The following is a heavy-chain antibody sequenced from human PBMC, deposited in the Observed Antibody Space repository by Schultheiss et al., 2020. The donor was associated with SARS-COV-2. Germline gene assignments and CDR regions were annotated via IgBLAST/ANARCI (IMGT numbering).Heavy chain of an antibody. V-gene: IGHV4-59*12. J-gene: IGHJ6*02. Sequence: SETLSLTCTVSGGSISSYYWSWIRQPPGKGLEWIGYIYYSGSTNYNPSLKSRVTISVDTSKNQFSLKLSSVTAADTAVYYCARVVIAVAALGGMDVWGQGTTVTVSS. CDR2: IYYSGST. D-gene: IGHD6-19*01. CDR3: ARVVIAVAALGGMDV. CDR1: GGSISSYY.